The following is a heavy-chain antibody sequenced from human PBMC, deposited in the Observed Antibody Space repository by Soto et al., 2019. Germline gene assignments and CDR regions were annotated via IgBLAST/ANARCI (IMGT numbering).Heavy chain of an antibody. CDR3: ARDFITMVRGVNYGMDV. CDR2: IIPIFGTA. CDR1: GGTFSSYA. D-gene: IGHD3-10*01. J-gene: IGHJ6*02. V-gene: IGHV1-69*01. Sequence: QVQLVQSGAEVKKPGSSVKVSCKASGGTFSSYAISWVRQAPGQGLEWMGGIIPIFGTANYAQKFQGRVTITADESTSTAYMELSTLRSEDTAVCYCARDFITMVRGVNYGMDVWGQGTTVTVSS.